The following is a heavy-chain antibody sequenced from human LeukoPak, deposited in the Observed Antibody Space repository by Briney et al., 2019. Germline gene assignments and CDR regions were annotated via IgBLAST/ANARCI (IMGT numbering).Heavy chain of an antibody. Sequence: PGGSLRLSCAASGFTVSSNYMSWVRQAPGKGLEWVSVIYSGGSTYYADSVKGRFTISRHNSKNTLYLQMNSLRAEDTAVYYCAKDSYYYDSSGYYGNWGQGTLVTVSS. J-gene: IGHJ4*02. D-gene: IGHD3-22*01. CDR3: AKDSYYYDSSGYYGN. CDR1: GFTVSSNY. CDR2: IYSGGST. V-gene: IGHV3-53*01.